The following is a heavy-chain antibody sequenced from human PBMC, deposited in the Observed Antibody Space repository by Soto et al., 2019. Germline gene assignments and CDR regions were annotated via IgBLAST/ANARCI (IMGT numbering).Heavy chain of an antibody. CDR3: ARWPQPRYTADPYAVDV. CDR1: GGTFSSSG. J-gene: IGHJ6*02. D-gene: IGHD3-16*02. V-gene: IGHV1-69*11. Sequence: QVHLVQSGTEVKKPGSSVKVSCKASGGTFSSSGFSWVRQAPGQGLEWMGMIVPSLDTTNYAQKFQARVTITADEVTRTAYMELRSLRSEATAVYYCARWPQPRYTADPYAVDVWGQGTRVIVSS. CDR2: IVPSLDTT.